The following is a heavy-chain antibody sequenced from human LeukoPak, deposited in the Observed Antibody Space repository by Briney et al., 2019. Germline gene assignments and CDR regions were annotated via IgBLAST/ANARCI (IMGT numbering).Heavy chain of an antibody. V-gene: IGHV3-23*01. D-gene: IGHD3-10*01. Sequence: GGSLRLSCAASGFTFSNHGMNWVRQAPGKGLEWVSGISGNGDITYYADSVKGRFTISRDNSKNTVYLQMNSLRDDDTAVYYCARARGVGELFFDSWGQGTLVAVSS. J-gene: IGHJ4*02. CDR1: GFTFSNHG. CDR3: ARARGVGELFFDS. CDR2: ISGNGDIT.